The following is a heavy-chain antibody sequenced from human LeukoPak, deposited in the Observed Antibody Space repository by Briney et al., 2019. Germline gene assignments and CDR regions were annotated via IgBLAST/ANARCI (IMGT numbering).Heavy chain of an antibody. Sequence: GGSLRLSCAASGFTFSSYAMSWVRQAPGKGLEWVSSISGSGGSTYYADSVKGRFTISRDNSKTTLYLQMNSLRADDTAVYYCATYSSDFGRLDPWGQGTQVTVSS. D-gene: IGHD3-22*01. CDR2: ISGSGGST. V-gene: IGHV3-23*01. J-gene: IGHJ5*02. CDR1: GFTFSSYA. CDR3: ATYSSDFGRLDP.